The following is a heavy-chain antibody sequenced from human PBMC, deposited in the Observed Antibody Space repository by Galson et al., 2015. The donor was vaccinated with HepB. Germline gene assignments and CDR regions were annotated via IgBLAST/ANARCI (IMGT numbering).Heavy chain of an antibody. CDR3: AKDIRELLGY. V-gene: IGHV3-30*18. J-gene: IGHJ4*02. CDR2: ISYGGSNK. CDR1: GFTFSSYG. D-gene: IGHD1-7*01. Sequence: SLRLSCAASGFTFSSYGMHWVRQAPGKGLEWVAVISYGGSNKYYADSVKGRFTISRDNSKNTLYLQMNSLRAEDTAVYYCAKDIRELLGYWGQGTLVTVSS.